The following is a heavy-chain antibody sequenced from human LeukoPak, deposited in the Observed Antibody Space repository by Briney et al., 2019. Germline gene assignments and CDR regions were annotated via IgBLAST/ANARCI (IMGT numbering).Heavy chain of an antibody. Sequence: PSETLSLTCTVSGGSISGYFWSWIRQPAGKGLEWIGRIHDNGDSNQNPSLKSRITMALDTSTNQVSLKLTSVTAADTAVYYCARAPSGCDGTCPSDHWGPGTLVTVSS. J-gene: IGHJ5*02. CDR3: ARAPSGCDGTCPSDH. V-gene: IGHV4-4*07. CDR2: IHDNGDS. D-gene: IGHD2-15*01. CDR1: GGSISGYF.